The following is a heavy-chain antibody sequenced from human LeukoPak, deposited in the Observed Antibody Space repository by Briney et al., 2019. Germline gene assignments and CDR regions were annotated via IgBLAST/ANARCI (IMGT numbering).Heavy chain of an antibody. D-gene: IGHD2-21*01. V-gene: IGHV3-7*01. CDR3: ARPVNRLFLF. Sequence: GGSLRLSCVGSGFSLSRDWMTWVRQAPGTGLEWVANIKEDGSERYYVDSVKGRFTISRDNAKNSLYLQMNNLRAEDTAVYFCARPVNRLFLFWGPGTLVTVSS. CDR1: GFSLSRDW. J-gene: IGHJ4*02. CDR2: IKEDGSER.